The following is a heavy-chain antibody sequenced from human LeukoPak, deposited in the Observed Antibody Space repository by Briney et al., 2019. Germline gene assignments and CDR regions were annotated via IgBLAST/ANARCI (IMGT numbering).Heavy chain of an antibody. CDR3: AKDKDFWGAFDI. J-gene: IGHJ3*02. V-gene: IGHV3-23*01. CDR1: GFIFSSYG. D-gene: IGHD3-3*01. Sequence: GGPLRLSCVASGFIFSSYGMSWVRQAPGKGLEWVSSISGSDVTKYYADPVKGRFTISRDNSKNTLYLQMDSLRAEDTAVYYCAKDKDFWGAFDIWGQGTMVTVSS. CDR2: ISGSDVTK.